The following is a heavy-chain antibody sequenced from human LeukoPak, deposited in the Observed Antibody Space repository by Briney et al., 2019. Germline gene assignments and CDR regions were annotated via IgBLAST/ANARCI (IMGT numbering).Heavy chain of an antibody. Sequence: SQTLSLTCTVSGDSITTNNYYWSWIRQPAGKGLEWIGRIYASGNTNYNPSLKSRVTISVDTSKNQFSLRLSSVTAADTAVYYCARDPFLGYYDTSGYSTNFDYWGQGTMVTVSS. CDR1: GDSITTNNYY. V-gene: IGHV4-61*02. CDR3: ARDPFLGYYDTSGYSTNFDY. J-gene: IGHJ4*02. CDR2: IYASGNT. D-gene: IGHD3-22*01.